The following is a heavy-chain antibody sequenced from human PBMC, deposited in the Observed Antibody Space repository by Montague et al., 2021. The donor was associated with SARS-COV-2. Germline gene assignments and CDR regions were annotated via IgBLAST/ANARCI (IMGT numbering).Heavy chain of an antibody. V-gene: IGHV3-43*02. J-gene: IGHJ4*02. D-gene: IGHD3-10*01. CDR2: ISGDGGFT. CDR3: AKDFGALWFGELFSYYFDY. CDR1: GFTFDDYA. Sequence: SLRLSCAASGFTFDDYAMHWVRQAPGKGLEWVSLISGDGGFTYYADFVKGRFTISRDNSKNSLYLQMNSLRPEDTALYSCAKDFGALWFGELFSYYFDYWGQGTLVTVSS.